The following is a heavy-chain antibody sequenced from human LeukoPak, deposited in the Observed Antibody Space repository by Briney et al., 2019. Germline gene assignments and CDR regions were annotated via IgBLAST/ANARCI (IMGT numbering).Heavy chain of an antibody. CDR1: GFTFSSYS. CDR3: ARDRNDIPVHYGMDV. J-gene: IGHJ6*04. D-gene: IGHD3-9*01. Sequence: GGSLRLSCAASGFTFSSYSMNWVRQAPGKGLEWVSSISSSSSYIYYADSVKGRFTISRDNAKNSLYLQMNSLRAEDTAVYYCARDRNDIPVHYGMDVWGKGTTVTVSS. V-gene: IGHV3-21*01. CDR2: ISSSSSYI.